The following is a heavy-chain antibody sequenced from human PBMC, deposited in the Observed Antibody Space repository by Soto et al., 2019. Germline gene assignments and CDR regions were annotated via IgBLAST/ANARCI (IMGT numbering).Heavy chain of an antibody. J-gene: IGHJ6*02. CDR2: INPNSGGT. CDR1: GYTFTGYY. D-gene: IGHD3-3*01. Sequence: GASVKVSCKASGYTFTGYYMHWVRQAPGQGLEWMGWINPNSGGTNYAQKFQGRVTMTRDTSISTAYMELSGLRSDDTAVYYCARVSVPWEWLSTPYYYYYGMDVWGQGTTVTVSS. V-gene: IGHV1-2*02. CDR3: ARVSVPWEWLSTPYYYYYGMDV.